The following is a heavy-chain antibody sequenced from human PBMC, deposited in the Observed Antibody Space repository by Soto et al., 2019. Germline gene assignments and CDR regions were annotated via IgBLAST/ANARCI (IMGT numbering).Heavy chain of an antibody. Sequence: GGSLRLSCAASGFTFSSYGMHWVRQAPGKGLEWVAVIWYDGSNKYYADSVKGRFTISRDNSKNTLYLQMNSLRAEDTAVYYCARDADDYGDYVSWFDPWGQGTLVTVSS. CDR3: ARDADDYGDYVSWFDP. CDR1: GFTFSSYG. J-gene: IGHJ5*02. D-gene: IGHD4-17*01. V-gene: IGHV3-33*01. CDR2: IWYDGSNK.